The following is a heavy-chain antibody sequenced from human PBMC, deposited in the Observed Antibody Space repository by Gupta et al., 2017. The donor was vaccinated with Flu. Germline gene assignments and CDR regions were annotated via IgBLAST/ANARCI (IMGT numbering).Heavy chain of an antibody. CDR2: INPNSGGT. Sequence: QVQLVQSGAEVKTPGASVKVSCKSSGYTFTGYYMHWVRQAPGQGLEWMGWINPNSGGTNYAQKFQGRVTMTRDTSISTAYMELSRLRSDDTAVYYCARSIAAASHVPNIWGQGTMVTVSS. D-gene: IGHD6-13*01. CDR1: GYTFTGYY. V-gene: IGHV1-2*02. CDR3: ARSIAAASHVPNI. J-gene: IGHJ3*02.